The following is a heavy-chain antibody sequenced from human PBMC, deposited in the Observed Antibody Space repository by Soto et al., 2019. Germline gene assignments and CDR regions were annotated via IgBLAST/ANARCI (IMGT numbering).Heavy chain of an antibody. CDR3: VRESISGTGWLDP. D-gene: IGHD1-20*01. J-gene: IGHJ5*02. CDR2: IDSSSVYI. V-gene: IGHV3-21*01. Sequence: GGSLRLACAASGLSFSDYSMNWVRQAPGKRLEWVSSIDSSSVYIYYADSLKGRFTISRDNAKNSLYLQMNSLRAEDTAVYYCVRESISGTGWLDPWGQGT. CDR1: GLSFSDYS.